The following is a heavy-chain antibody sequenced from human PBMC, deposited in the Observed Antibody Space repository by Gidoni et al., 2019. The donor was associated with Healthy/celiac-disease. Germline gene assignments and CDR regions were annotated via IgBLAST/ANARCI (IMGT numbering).Heavy chain of an antibody. CDR1: GYSISSGYY. CDR2: IYHSGST. CDR3: AAGPGMLYRGDWYFDL. J-gene: IGHJ2*01. Sequence: QVQLQESGPGLVKPSETLSLTCAVPGYSISSGYYWGWIRQPAGKGLEWIGSIYHSGSTYYNPSLKSRVTISVDTSKNQFSLKLSSVTAADTAVYYCAAGPGMLYRGDWYFDLWGRGTLVTVSS. D-gene: IGHD2-8*01. V-gene: IGHV4-38-2*01.